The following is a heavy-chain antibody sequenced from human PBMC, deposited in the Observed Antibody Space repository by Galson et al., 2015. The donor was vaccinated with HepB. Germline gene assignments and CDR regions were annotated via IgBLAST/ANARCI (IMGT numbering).Heavy chain of an antibody. CDR1: GFTFSSYW. J-gene: IGHJ4*02. CDR2: IWSDGTNI. CDR3: ARVVRYGDYAVDY. Sequence: SLRLSCATSGFTFSSYWMSWVRQAPGKGLEWVAVIWSDGTNIYYADSVKGRFTISRDNSRNTLYLQMNSLRAEDTAVYYCARVVRYGDYAVDYWGQGTLVTVSS. D-gene: IGHD4-17*01. V-gene: IGHV3-33*08.